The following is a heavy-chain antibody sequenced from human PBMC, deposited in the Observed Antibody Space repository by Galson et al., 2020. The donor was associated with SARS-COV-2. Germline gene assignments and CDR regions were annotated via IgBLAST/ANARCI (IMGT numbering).Heavy chain of an antibody. Sequence: QLGESLKISCAASGITLSTYAMHWVRQAPGKGLEWVALISYDGSDSYYADSVKGRFTISRDNSKDTLYLQLNSLRLEDTAMYFCAKCELRWFKVSFGSWGR. CDR1: GITLSTYA. V-gene: IGHV3-30*04. CDR2: ISYDGSDS. CDR3: AKCELRWFKVSFGS. D-gene: IGHD3-10*01. J-gene: IGHJ2*01.